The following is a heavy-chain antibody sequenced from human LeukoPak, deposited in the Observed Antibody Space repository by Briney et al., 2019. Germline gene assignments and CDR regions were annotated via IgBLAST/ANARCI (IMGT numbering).Heavy chain of an antibody. D-gene: IGHD1-26*01. CDR1: GYTFSSNY. CDR2: INTSGGST. Sequence: ASVTVSCNASGYTFSSNYMHWVRQPPPQGLEWKGIINTSGGSTSYAEKFQGRVNMSRDMSTSTVYMELSSLRSEDTAVYYCARGGIVGSTDSDYYMDVWGKGATVTVSS. CDR3: ARGGIVGSTDSDYYMDV. V-gene: IGHV1-46*01. J-gene: IGHJ6*03.